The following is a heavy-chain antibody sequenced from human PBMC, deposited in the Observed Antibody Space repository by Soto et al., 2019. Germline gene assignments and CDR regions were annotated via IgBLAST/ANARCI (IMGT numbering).Heavy chain of an antibody. V-gene: IGHV3-9*01. CDR1: GFTFDDFA. Sequence: GGSLRLPYAASGFTFDDFAMHWVRQAPGKGLGWVSGISWNSGIIGYADSVKGRFTISRDNAKNSLYLQMESLRAEDTALYYCAKGRGPRTGNAFDYWGQGSLVTVSS. CDR2: ISWNSGII. J-gene: IGHJ4*02. D-gene: IGHD7-27*01. CDR3: AKGRGPRTGNAFDY.